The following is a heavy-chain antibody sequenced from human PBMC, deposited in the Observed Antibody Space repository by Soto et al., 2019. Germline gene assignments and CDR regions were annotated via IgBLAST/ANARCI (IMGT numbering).Heavy chain of an antibody. Sequence: SETLSLTCTVSGDSIRSYYWSWIRHPPGKGLEWIGYISYTGSTHYNPSLKSRVTISADTSKNQFSLKLSSVTTADTALYYCAREGVAAPYYYYGMDVWGQGSTVTVS. V-gene: IGHV4-59*01. CDR2: ISYTGST. CDR3: AREGVAAPYYYYGMDV. J-gene: IGHJ6*02. D-gene: IGHD2-15*01. CDR1: GDSIRSYY.